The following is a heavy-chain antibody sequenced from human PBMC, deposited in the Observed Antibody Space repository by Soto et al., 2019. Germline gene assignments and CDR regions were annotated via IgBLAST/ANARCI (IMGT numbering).Heavy chain of an antibody. J-gene: IGHJ6*02. CDR3: ATCISPRPYYYYYGMDV. CDR1: GFTFSSYA. V-gene: IGHV3-23*01. D-gene: IGHD2-8*01. CDR2: ISGSGGST. Sequence: EVQLLESGGGLVQPGGSLRLSCAASGFTFSSYAMSWVRQAPGKGLEWVSAISGSGGSTYYADSVKGRFTISRDNYKNTLYLQMISLRAEDTAVYYCATCISPRPYYYYYGMDVWGQGTTVTVSS.